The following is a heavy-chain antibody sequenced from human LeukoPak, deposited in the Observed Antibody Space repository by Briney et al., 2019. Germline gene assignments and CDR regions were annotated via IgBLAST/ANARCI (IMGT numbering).Heavy chain of an antibody. V-gene: IGHV3-30*03. J-gene: IGHJ4*02. D-gene: IGHD3-22*01. CDR3: TTELDIRPNHY. CDR1: GFTFSSYG. CDR2: ISYDGSNK. Sequence: GGSLGLSCAASGFTFSSYGMHWVRQAPGKGLEWVTVISYDGSNKYYADSVKGRFTISRDNSKNTLYLQMNSLKSEDTAVYYCTTELDIRPNHYWGQGTLVTVSS.